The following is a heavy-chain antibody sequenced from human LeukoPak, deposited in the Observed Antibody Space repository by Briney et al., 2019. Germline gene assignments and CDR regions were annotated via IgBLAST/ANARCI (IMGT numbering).Heavy chain of an antibody. D-gene: IGHD5-12*01. J-gene: IGHJ4*02. Sequence: ASVKVSCKASGGTFSSYAISWVRQAPGQGLEWMGGIIPIFGTANYAQKFQGRVTITTDESTSTAYMELSSLRSEDTAVYYCARGPQRGYSGYEPLDYWGQGTLVTVSS. CDR1: GGTFSSYA. CDR2: IIPIFGTA. V-gene: IGHV1-69*05. CDR3: ARGPQRGYSGYEPLDY.